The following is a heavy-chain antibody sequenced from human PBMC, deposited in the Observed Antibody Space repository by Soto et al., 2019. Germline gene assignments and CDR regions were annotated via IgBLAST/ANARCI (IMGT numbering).Heavy chain of an antibody. Sequence: QVQLVQSGAEVKRPGASVKASCTTSGYKFADYNMNWVRQATGRGLEWLGYMNSFSGGSDFAPKFQDRLTLTKNTSISTAYLELTNLRDDDTAVYYCARGSAFQRTGNSDFWGQGTPVTVSS. J-gene: IGHJ4*02. CDR3: ARGSAFQRTGNSDF. V-gene: IGHV1-8*02. CDR1: GYKFADYN. CDR2: MNSFSGGS. D-gene: IGHD6-19*01.